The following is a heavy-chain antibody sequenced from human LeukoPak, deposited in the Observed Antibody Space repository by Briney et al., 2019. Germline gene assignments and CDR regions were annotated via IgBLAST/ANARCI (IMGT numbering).Heavy chain of an antibody. CDR2: VIPHFGTP. D-gene: IGHD3-10*01. J-gene: IGHJ5*02. CDR3: AKRAWKGFGEFGENWFDP. Sequence: ASVKVSCKASGGTFSSYTISWVRQAPGQGLECMGGVIPHFGTPNYAQKFQGRVTITADKSTSTAYMELSSLRSEDTAVYYCAKRAWKGFGEFGENWFDPWGQGTLVTVSS. CDR1: GGTFSSYT. V-gene: IGHV1-69*06.